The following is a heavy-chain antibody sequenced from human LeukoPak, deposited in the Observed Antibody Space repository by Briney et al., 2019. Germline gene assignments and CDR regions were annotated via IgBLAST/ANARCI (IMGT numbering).Heavy chain of an antibody. CDR3: ARGEPYYFDY. Sequence: SQTLSLTCTASGGSISSGGYYWSWIRQHPGKGLEWIAYIYYSGSTYYNPSLKSRVTISVDTSKNQFSLRLSSVTAADTAVYYCARGEPYYFDYWGQGTLVTVSS. D-gene: IGHD1-26*01. J-gene: IGHJ4*02. CDR2: IYYSGST. V-gene: IGHV4-31*03. CDR1: GGSISSGGYY.